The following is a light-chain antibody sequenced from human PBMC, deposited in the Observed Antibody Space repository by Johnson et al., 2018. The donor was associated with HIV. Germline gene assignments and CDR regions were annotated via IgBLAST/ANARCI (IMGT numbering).Light chain of an antibody. CDR3: GTWDNSLNTGLV. Sequence: QSVLTQPPSVSAAPGQRVTISCSGSSSNIGNNYVSWYQQLPGTAPKLLIYENNKRPSGIPDRFSGSKSGTSATLGITGLQTGDEADYYCGTWDNSLNTGLVFVPGTKVTVL. CDR2: ENN. CDR1: SSNIGNNY. J-gene: IGLJ1*01. V-gene: IGLV1-51*02.